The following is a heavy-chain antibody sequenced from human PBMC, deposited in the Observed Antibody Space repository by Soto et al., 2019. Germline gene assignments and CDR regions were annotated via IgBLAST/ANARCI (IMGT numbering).Heavy chain of an antibody. CDR2: MNPNSGNT. Sequence: QVQLVQSGAEVKKPGASVKVSCKASGYTFTSDDINWVRQATGQGLEWMGWMNPNSGNTGYAQKFQGRVTMARNTSISTAYRELSSLRSEDTAVYYCARRGLSGSSTCRYHYYGMDVWGQGTTVTVSS. CDR1: GYTFTSDD. V-gene: IGHV1-8*01. J-gene: IGHJ6*02. D-gene: IGHD6-6*01. CDR3: ARRGLSGSSTCRYHYYGMDV.